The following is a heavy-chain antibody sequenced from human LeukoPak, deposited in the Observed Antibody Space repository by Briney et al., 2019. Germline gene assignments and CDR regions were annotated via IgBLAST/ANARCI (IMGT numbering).Heavy chain of an antibody. CDR3: ARDRGGESGSYDY. D-gene: IGHD1-26*01. CDR1: GGSISSGGYY. J-gene: IGHJ4*02. Sequence: SETLSLTCTVFGGSISSGGYYWSWIRQHPGKGLEWIGYIYYSGSTYYNPSLKSRVTISVDTSKNQFSLKLSSVTAADTAVYYCARDRGGESGSYDYWGQGTLVTVSS. V-gene: IGHV4-31*03. CDR2: IYYSGST.